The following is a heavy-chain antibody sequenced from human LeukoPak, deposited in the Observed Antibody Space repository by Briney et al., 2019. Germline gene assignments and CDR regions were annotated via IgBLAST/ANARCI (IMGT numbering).Heavy chain of an antibody. J-gene: IGHJ5*02. CDR2: ISGSGGST. CDR1: GFTFSSYA. V-gene: IGHV3-23*01. CDR3: AKDGGSRWLQRHGNWLDP. Sequence: GGSLRLSCAASGFTFSSYATSWVRQAPGKGLEWVSAISGSGGSTYYADSVKGRFTISRDNSKNTLYLQMNSLRAEDTAVYYCAKDGGSRWLQRHGNWLDPWGQGTLVTVSS. D-gene: IGHD5-24*01.